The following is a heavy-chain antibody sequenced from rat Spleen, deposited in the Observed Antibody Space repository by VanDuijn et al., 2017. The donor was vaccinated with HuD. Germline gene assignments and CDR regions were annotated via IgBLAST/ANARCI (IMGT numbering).Heavy chain of an antibody. CDR3: ARRHYGYTDYFDY. V-gene: IGHV5-19*01. Sequence: EVQLVESGGGLVQPGRSLKLSCAASGFTFSNYGMHWIRQAPTKGLEWVAYISTGGGSTYYRDSVKGRFTISTDNAKSTLSLQMDSLRSEDTATYYCARRHYGYTDYFDYWGQGVMVTVSS. D-gene: IGHD1-9*01. CDR2: ISTGGGST. J-gene: IGHJ2*01. CDR1: GFTFSNYG.